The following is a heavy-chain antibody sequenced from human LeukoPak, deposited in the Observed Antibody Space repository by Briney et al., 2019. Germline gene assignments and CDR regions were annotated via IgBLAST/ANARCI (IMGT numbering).Heavy chain of an antibody. J-gene: IGHJ3*02. D-gene: IGHD7-27*01. V-gene: IGHV3-21*01. Sequence: PGGSLRLSCAASGFTFSSYSMNWVRQAPGKGLEWVSSVSSSSSYVYYADSVKGRFTISRDNAKNSLYLQMNSLRAEDTAVYYCARTGPRDAFDIWGQGTMVTVSS. CDR2: VSSSSSYV. CDR3: ARTGPRDAFDI. CDR1: GFTFSSYS.